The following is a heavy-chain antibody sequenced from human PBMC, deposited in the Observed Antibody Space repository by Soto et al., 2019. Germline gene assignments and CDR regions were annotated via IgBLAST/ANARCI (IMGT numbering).Heavy chain of an antibody. CDR3: ATWSMGASDY. CDR2: FDPEYGET. Sequence: RASVKVSCKVSGYTLTELSMHWVRQAPGKGLEWMGGFDPEYGETIYAQKFQGRVTMTEDTSTDTAYMELSSLRSEDTAVYYCATWSMGASDYWGQGTLVTVSS. V-gene: IGHV1-24*01. CDR1: GYTLTELS. D-gene: IGHD1-26*01. J-gene: IGHJ4*02.